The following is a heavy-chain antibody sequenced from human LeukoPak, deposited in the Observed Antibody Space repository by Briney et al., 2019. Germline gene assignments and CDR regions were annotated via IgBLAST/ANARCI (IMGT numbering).Heavy chain of an antibody. V-gene: IGHV3-23*01. Sequence: GGSLRLSCGASGFTFSNYAMSWVRQAPGKGLEWVSAMSSVTYYADSVKGRFTISRDDSKSTLFLQMNSLRAEDTAVYYCAKAFFSGSGGNHKHFDSWGQGTLVTVSS. CDR3: AKAFFSGSGGNHKHFDS. D-gene: IGHD3-10*01. CDR1: GFTFSNYA. CDR2: MSSVT. J-gene: IGHJ4*02.